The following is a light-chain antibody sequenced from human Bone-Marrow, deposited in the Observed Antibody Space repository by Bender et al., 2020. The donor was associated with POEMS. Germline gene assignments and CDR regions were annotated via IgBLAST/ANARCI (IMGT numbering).Light chain of an antibody. J-gene: IGLJ3*02. CDR1: SSDVGGYNF. Sequence: QSALTQPPSASGSPGQSITISCSGTSSDVGGYNFVSWYQQHPDKAPKLMIYDVSSRPSGISNRFSGSKSGNTASLTISGLQPEDEADYYCSSYASTTWVFGGGTKLTVL. V-gene: IGLV2-14*03. CDR3: SSYASTTWV. CDR2: DVS.